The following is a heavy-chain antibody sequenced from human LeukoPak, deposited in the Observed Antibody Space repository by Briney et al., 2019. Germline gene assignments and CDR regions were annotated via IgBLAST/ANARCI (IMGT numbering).Heavy chain of an antibody. D-gene: IGHD6-19*01. V-gene: IGHV3-9*01. Sequence: GGSLRLSCAASGFTFDDYAMHWVRQAPGKGLEWVSGIDWKSGSIDYADSVKGRFTVSRDNAKNSLYLQMNSLRAEDTALYYCAKDRTSGYNSGYYFFDYWGQGTLVTVSS. CDR3: AKDRTSGYNSGYYFFDY. CDR1: GFTFDDYA. J-gene: IGHJ4*02. CDR2: IDWKSGSI.